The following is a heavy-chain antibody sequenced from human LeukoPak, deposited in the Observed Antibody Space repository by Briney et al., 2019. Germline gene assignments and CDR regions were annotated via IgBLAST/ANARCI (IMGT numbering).Heavy chain of an antibody. D-gene: IGHD2-21*02. CDR2: INPNSGGT. CDR3: APDCGADCYYYFDY. Sequence: ASVKVSCKASGYTFTGYYIXXXXXAXGXXXXXXXWINPNSGGTNYAQKXXXRXXMTRXTSISTAYMELSRLRSDDTAVYYCAPDCGADCYYYFDYWGQGTLVTVSS. CDR1: GYTFTGYY. J-gene: IGHJ4*02. V-gene: IGHV1-2*02.